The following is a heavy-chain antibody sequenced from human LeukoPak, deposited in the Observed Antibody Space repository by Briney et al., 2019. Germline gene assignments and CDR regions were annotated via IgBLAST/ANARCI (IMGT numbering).Heavy chain of an antibody. CDR3: ARGGRRVFLIPAAMDDAFDI. D-gene: IGHD2-2*01. CDR1: GYTFTGYY. V-gene: IGHV1-2*02. Sequence: ASVKVSCKASGYTFTGYYMHWVRQAPGQGPEWMGWINPNSGGTNYAQKFQGRVTMTRDTSISTAYMELSRLGSDDTAVYYCARGGRRVFLIPAAMDDAFDIWGQGTMVTVSS. CDR2: INPNSGGT. J-gene: IGHJ3*02.